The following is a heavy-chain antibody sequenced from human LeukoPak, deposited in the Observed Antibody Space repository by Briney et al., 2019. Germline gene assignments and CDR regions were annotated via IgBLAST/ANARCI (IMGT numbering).Heavy chain of an antibody. D-gene: IGHD2-21*02. CDR3: ARSGYLVVTAYDAFDI. J-gene: IGHJ3*02. CDR1: GYTFTSYY. CDR2: INPRGDYT. V-gene: IGHV1-46*01. Sequence: ASGKVSCKPFGYTFTSYYIHWVRQAPGQGLEWRGIINPRGDYTTYAQNFQGRVTMTRDTSTSTIYMELSSLRSEDTAVYYCARSGYLVVTAYDAFDIWGQGTMVTVSS.